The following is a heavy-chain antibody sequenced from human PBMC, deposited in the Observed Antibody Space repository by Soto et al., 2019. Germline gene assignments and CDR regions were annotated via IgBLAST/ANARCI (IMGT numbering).Heavy chain of an antibody. CDR3: AKEVGDAVTTFTNWYFDL. Sequence: QVQLVESGGGVVQPGTSLRLSCAASGFTFSSCGMHWVRQAPGKGLEWVAVLLYDGTNGYYADSVKGRFTISRDNSENTLYLQMNSLTTEDTAVYYCAKEVGDAVTTFTNWYFDLWGRGNLVTVSS. V-gene: IGHV3-30*18. J-gene: IGHJ2*01. D-gene: IGHD4-17*01. CDR2: LLYDGTNG. CDR1: GFTFSSCG.